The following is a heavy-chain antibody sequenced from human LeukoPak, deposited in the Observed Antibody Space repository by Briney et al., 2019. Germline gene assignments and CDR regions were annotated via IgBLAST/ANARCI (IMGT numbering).Heavy chain of an antibody. CDR1: GFTFTSYA. CDR2: ISTDEDTT. V-gene: IGHV3-64D*06. J-gene: IGHJ4*02. CDR3: VKGTATTYAGFDS. D-gene: IGHD5-12*01. Sequence: GGSLRLSCSASGFTFTSYAMHWVRQAPGEGLEFLSAISTDEDTTYYADSVKGRFTISRDNSKSTLYLQMSSLRAEDTAVYYCVKGTATTYAGFDSWGQGTLVTVSS.